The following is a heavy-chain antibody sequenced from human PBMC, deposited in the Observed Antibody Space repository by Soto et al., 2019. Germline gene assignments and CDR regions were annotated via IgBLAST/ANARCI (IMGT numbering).Heavy chain of an antibody. CDR2: IYGSGST. J-gene: IGHJ6*02. CDR1: GFTVSGNH. CDR3: ARDSGYSYGYYGMDV. V-gene: IGHV3-53*01. Sequence: EVQQVESGGGLIQPGGSLRLSCAASGFTVSGNHMSWVRQAPGQGLEWVSVIYGSGSTYYADPVKGRFTISRDNSKNTLYLQMNSLRAEDTAVYYCARDSGYSYGYYGMDVWGHGTTVTVSS. D-gene: IGHD5-18*01.